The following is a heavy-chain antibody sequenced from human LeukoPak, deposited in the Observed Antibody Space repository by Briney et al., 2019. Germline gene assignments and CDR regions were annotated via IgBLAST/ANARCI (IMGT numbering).Heavy chain of an antibody. Sequence: GESLKISCKGSGYSLTSYLHGRARQMPGKGPEWMGIIYRGGSDTRYSQSFQGQVTISADKYISTAYLRWSSLKASDTAMYYCARHGFGYYYYMDVWGKGTTVTISS. J-gene: IGHJ6*03. D-gene: IGHD3-10*01. CDR3: ARHGFGYYYYMDV. CDR2: IYRGGSDT. CDR1: GYSLTSYL. V-gene: IGHV5-51*01.